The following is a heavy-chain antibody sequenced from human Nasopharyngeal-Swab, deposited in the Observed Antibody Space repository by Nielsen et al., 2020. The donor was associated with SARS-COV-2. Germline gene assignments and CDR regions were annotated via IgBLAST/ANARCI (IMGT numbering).Heavy chain of an antibody. CDR3: ARGGVLRFLERFSPDGFDI. CDR2: INHSGSA. CDR1: GGSFSGYY. V-gene: IGHV4-34*01. J-gene: IGHJ3*02. D-gene: IGHD3-3*01. Sequence: GSLRLSCGVYGGSFSGYYWNWIRQPPGKGLEWIGEINHSGSANYNPSLKSRVTISVDTSKNQFSLKLSSVTAADTAVYYCARGGVLRFLERFSPDGFDIWGQGTMVTVSS.